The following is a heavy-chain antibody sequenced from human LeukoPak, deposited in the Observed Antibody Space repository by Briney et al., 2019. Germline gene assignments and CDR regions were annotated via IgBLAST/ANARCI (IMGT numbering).Heavy chain of an antibody. J-gene: IGHJ1*01. D-gene: IGHD3-10*01. CDR3: ARHAVRGVINEYFQH. Sequence: ASVKVSCKASGGTFSSYAISWVRQAPGQGLEWMGGIIPIFGTANYAQKFQGRVTITADESTSTAYMELSSLRSEDTAVYYCARHAVRGVINEYFQHWGQGTLVTVSS. CDR2: IIPIFGTA. V-gene: IGHV1-69*13. CDR1: GGTFSSYA.